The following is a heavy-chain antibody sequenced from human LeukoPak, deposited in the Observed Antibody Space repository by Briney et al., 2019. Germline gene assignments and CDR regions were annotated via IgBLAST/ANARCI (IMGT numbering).Heavy chain of an antibody. Sequence: GGSLRLSCVASGFTFTRNWMGWVRQAPGKGLEWVANIRQDGSDIYYVDSVKGRFTISSDNTKNSLYLQMNGLRAEDTAVYYCARWGYSSGLYYFDYWGQGTLVTVSS. D-gene: IGHD6-19*01. CDR3: ARWGYSSGLYYFDY. CDR1: GFTFTRNW. CDR2: IRQDGSDI. J-gene: IGHJ4*02. V-gene: IGHV3-7*01.